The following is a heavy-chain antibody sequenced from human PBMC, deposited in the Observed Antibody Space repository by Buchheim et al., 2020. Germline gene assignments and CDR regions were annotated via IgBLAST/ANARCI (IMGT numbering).Heavy chain of an antibody. CDR1: GGSISSSSYY. CDR2: IYYSGST. CDR3: ARLTFTIGTDYSGYYPYYFDY. Sequence: QLQLQESGPGLVKPSETLSLTCTVSGGSISSSSYYWGWIRQPPGKGLEWIGSIYYSGSTYYNPSLKSRVTISVDTSKNQFSLKLSSVTAADTAVYYCARLTFTIGTDYSGYYPYYFDYWGQGTL. D-gene: IGHD3-22*01. J-gene: IGHJ4*02. V-gene: IGHV4-39*01.